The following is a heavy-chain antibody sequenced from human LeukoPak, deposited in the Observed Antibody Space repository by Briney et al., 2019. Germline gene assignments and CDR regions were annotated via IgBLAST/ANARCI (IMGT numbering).Heavy chain of an antibody. Sequence: GGSLRLSCAASGFTVDDTYMSWGRQAPGKGLEWVSVGYSGGRTFCADSVKCRFTISRDNSKNTLYLQMNSLRAEDTAVYYCAKALQWLGNFDYWGQGTLVTVSS. CDR2: GYSGGRT. CDR1: GFTVDDTY. CDR3: AKALQWLGNFDY. D-gene: IGHD6-19*01. J-gene: IGHJ4*02. V-gene: IGHV3-53*01.